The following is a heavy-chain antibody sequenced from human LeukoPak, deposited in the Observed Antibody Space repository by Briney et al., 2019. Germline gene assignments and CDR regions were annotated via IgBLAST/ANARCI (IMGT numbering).Heavy chain of an antibody. Sequence: SGPTLVEPTQTLTLTCTFSGFSLSTSGVGVGWIRQPPGKALEWLALIYGDDDKRYSPSLKSRLPITKDTSKNQAVLTMTNMDPVDTATYYCAHKKNSNAFDIWGQGTMVTVSS. CDR2: IYGDDDK. D-gene: IGHD2/OR15-2a*01. CDR1: GFSLSTSGVG. V-gene: IGHV2-5*02. CDR3: AHKKNSNAFDI. J-gene: IGHJ3*02.